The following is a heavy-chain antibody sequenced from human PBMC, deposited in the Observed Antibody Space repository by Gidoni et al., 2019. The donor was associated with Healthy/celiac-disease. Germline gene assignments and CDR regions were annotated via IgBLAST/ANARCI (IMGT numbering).Heavy chain of an antibody. CDR3: ARDQALGDAFDI. V-gene: IGHV3-66*01. J-gene: IGHJ3*02. Sequence: EVQLVESGGGLVQPGGSLRLSCAASGFTVSRNYMSWVRQAPGKGLEWVSVIYSGGSTYYADSGKGRFTIARDNSKNTLYLQMNSLRDEDTAVYYCARDQALGDAFDIWGQGTMVTVSS. CDR2: IYSGGST. CDR1: GFTVSRNY. D-gene: IGHD3-10*01.